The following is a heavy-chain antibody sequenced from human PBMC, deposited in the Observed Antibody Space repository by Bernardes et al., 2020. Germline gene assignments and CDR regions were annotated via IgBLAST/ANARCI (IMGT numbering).Heavy chain of an antibody. D-gene: IGHD3-16*02. J-gene: IGHJ4*02. CDR2: MSSSGSTR. V-gene: IGHV3-48*03. CDR3: ARAPWGITFGGVIVNGPHFDY. CDR1: GFTFSSYE. Sequence: GGSLRLSCAASGFTFSSYEMNWVRQAPGKGLEWVSYMSSSGSTRYYADSVKGRFTISRDNAKNSLYLQMNSLRAEDTAVYYCARAPWGITFGGVIVNGPHFDYWGQGTLVTVSS.